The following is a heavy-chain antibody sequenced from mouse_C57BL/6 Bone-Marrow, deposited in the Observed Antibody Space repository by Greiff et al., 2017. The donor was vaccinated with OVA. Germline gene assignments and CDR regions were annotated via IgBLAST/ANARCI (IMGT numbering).Heavy chain of an antibody. CDR3: TRGNYGGVYGYFDV. CDR2: IDPETGGT. D-gene: IGHD2-1*01. CDR1: GYTFTDYE. Sequence: VQLQQSGAELVRPGASVTLSCKASGYTFTDYEMHWVKQTPVHGLEWIGAIDPETGGTAYNQKFKGKAILTADKSSSTAYMELRSLTSEDSTVYYGTRGNYGGVYGYFDVWGTGTTVTVSS. J-gene: IGHJ1*03. V-gene: IGHV1-15*01.